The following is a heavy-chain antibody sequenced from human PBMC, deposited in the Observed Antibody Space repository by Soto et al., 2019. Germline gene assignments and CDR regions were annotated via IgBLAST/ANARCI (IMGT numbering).Heavy chain of an antibody. CDR1: GGTFSSYA. Sequence: SVKVSCKASGGTFSSYAISWVRQAPGQGLEWMGGIIPIFGTANYAQKFQGRVTITADESTSTAYMELSSLRSEDTAVYYCARGPDCGGDCNYYYYGMDVWGQGTTVTVSS. CDR3: ARGPDCGGDCNYYYYGMDV. J-gene: IGHJ6*02. V-gene: IGHV1-69*13. CDR2: IIPIFGTA. D-gene: IGHD2-21*02.